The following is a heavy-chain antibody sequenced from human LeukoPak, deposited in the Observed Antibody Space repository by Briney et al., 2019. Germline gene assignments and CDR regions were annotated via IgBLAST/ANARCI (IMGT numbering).Heavy chain of an antibody. CDR2: ISAYNGNT. J-gene: IGHJ4*02. CDR1: GYTFTSYG. CDR3: ARDRNFAAMETGYFDY. V-gene: IGHV1-18*01. D-gene: IGHD5-18*01. Sequence: ASVKVSCKASGYTFTSYGISWVRQAPGQGLEWMGWISAYNGNTNYAQKLQGRVTMTTDTSTSTAYMELRSLRSDDTAVYYCARDRNFAAMETGYFDYWGQGTLVTVSS.